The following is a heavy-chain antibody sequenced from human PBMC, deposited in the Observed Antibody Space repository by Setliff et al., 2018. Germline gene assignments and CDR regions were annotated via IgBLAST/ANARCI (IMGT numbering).Heavy chain of an antibody. CDR1: GYTFTSHC. CDR3: ARDRSGAGDYYDSSGYYDY. J-gene: IGHJ4*02. Sequence: ASVKVSCKASGYTFTSHCISWVRQAPGQGLEWMGWISAYNGNTNYAQKLQGRVTMTTDTSTSTAYMELRSLRSDDTAVYYCARDRSGAGDYYDSSGYYDYWGQGTLVTVSS. CDR2: ISAYNGNT. V-gene: IGHV1-18*01. D-gene: IGHD3-22*01.